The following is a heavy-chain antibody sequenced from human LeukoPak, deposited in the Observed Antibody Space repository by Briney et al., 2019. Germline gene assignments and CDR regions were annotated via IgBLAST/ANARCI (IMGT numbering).Heavy chain of an antibody. Sequence: GGSLRLSCRVSGFTFNTYWMHWVPQAPGKGLVWISRMNNDGRVISYAASVEGRFTLSRDNPKNTMYLQMNSLRAEDTAVYYCARECEATGFWALDYWGQGTLVTAYS. CDR3: ARECEATGFWALDY. V-gene: IGHV3-74*01. D-gene: IGHD3-16*01. CDR2: MNNDGRVI. CDR1: GFTFNTYW. J-gene: IGHJ4*02.